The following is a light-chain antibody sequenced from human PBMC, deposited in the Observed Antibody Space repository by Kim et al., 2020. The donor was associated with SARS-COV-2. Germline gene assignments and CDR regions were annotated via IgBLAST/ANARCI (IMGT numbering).Light chain of an antibody. CDR2: DTG. CDR1: AGPVTSGHL. CDR3: LLSYSDSRV. J-gene: IGLJ2*01. Sequence: PGRTVTLTFVSSAGPVTSGHLPCWCQQKPGQAPRTLIYDTGNRHSWTPARFSGSLRGGKAALTLSAAQPEDEADYYCLLSYSDSRVFGGGTQLTVL. V-gene: IGLV7-46*01.